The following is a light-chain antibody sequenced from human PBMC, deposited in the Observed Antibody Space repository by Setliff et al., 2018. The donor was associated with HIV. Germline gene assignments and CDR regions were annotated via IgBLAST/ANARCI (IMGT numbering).Light chain of an antibody. CDR1: NSDIGTSNL. J-gene: IGLJ1*01. V-gene: IGLV2-23*02. CDR2: DVN. CDR3: CSYAGPDTYDV. Sequence: QSALTQPPSVSVSPGQSVTISCSGNNSDIGTSNLVSWYQHYPGKSPQLTIYDVNQRPSGVSPRFSGSKSGNAALLTISALQAGDEAYYYCCSYAGPDTYDVFGRGNKVTDL.